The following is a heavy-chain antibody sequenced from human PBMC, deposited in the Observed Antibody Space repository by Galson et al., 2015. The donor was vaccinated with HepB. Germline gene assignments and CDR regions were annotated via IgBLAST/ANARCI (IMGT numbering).Heavy chain of an antibody. J-gene: IGHJ4*02. D-gene: IGHD3-16*01. V-gene: IGHV3-53*01. Sequence: SLRPPCAASGLSVTNDSLSCVRRAPGKGLEWVSVINTRGTTYYADFAQGRFSISRDTSNNTLFLQMSALRVDDTAVYYCARGPRLRHRLIREGLDYWGQGVFVIVSS. CDR3: ARGPRLRHRLIREGLDY. CDR1: GLSVTNDS. CDR2: INTRGTT.